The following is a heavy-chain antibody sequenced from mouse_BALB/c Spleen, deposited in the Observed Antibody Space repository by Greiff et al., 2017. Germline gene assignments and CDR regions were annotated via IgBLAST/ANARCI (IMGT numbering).Heavy chain of an antibody. J-gene: IGHJ4*01. CDR3: ARGRYYAMDY. CDR1: GFSLTGYC. Sequence: VMLVESGPGLVAPSQSLSITCTVPGFSLTGYCVNWVRQPPGKGLVWLGMIWGDGSTHYNSALKSRLSISKDNSKNQAFLKMNSLQTDDTARYYCARGRYYAMDYWGQGTSVTVSS. CDR2: IWGDGST. V-gene: IGHV2-6-7*01.